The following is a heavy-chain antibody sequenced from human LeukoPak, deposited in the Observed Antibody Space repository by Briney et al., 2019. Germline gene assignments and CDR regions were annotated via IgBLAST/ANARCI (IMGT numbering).Heavy chain of an antibody. D-gene: IGHD4-23*01. CDR2: IKQDGSLK. V-gene: IGHV3-7*03. Sequence: PGGSLRLSCGTSGFTFSDYWMTWVRQAPGKGLEWVANIKQDGSLKFYVGSVKGRFTISRDNSKNTLYLQMNSLRAEDTAVYYCAKGGETTVVTQPLDYWGQGTLVTVSS. CDR3: AKGGETTVVTQPLDY. CDR1: GFTFSDYW. J-gene: IGHJ4*02.